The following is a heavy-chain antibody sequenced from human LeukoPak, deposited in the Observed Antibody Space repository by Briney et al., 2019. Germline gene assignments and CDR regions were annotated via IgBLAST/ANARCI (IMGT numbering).Heavy chain of an antibody. Sequence: PSETLSLTCTVSGGSISSYYWSWIRQPPGKGLEWIGYLYNSGSTNYNPSLKSRVTISVDTSKNQFSLKLSSVTAADTAVYYCARPLAVAGPFDLWGRGTLVTVSS. CDR1: GGSISSYY. V-gene: IGHV4-59*01. D-gene: IGHD6-19*01. CDR2: LYNSGST. CDR3: ARPLAVAGPFDL. J-gene: IGHJ2*01.